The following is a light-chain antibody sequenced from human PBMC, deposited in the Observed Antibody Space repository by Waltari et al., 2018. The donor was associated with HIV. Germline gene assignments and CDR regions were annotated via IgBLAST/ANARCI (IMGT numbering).Light chain of an antibody. CDR1: SSTIGDTY. CDR3: GTWDSRLSAFV. CDR2: VNN. V-gene: IGLV1-51*01. J-gene: IGLJ1*01. Sequence: QSILTQPPSVSAAPGQRVTISCPGSSSTIGDTYESWYQHFPGTAPKLLIYVNNKRPSGFPARFSGSKSGTSATLGITGLQTGDEADYYCGTWDSRLSAFVLGTGTSVTVL.